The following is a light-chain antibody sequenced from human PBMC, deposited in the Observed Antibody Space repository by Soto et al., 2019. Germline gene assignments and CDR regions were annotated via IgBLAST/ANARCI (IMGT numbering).Light chain of an antibody. CDR3: QQYGSSPWT. CDR1: QSVSSY. CDR2: DAS. V-gene: IGKV3-11*01. J-gene: IGKJ1*01. Sequence: EIVLTQSPATLSLSPGERATLSCRASQSVSSYLAWYQQKPGRAPRLLIYDASNRATGIPARFSGSGSGTDFTLTISRLEPEDFAVYYCQQYGSSPWTFGQGTKVDIK.